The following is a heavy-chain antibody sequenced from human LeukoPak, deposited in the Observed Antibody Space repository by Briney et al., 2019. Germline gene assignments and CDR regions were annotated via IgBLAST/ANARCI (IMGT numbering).Heavy chain of an antibody. Sequence: GGSLRLSCAACEFTFGSFAMSWVRQAPGKGLEWVSYIRGGGAGALYADSVKGRFTVSRDNSRSTLYLQMNSLRVEDTAVYYCAKCAQSYGNDAFDLWGPGTMVTVSS. CDR2: IRGGGAGA. CDR1: EFTFGSFA. V-gene: IGHV3-23*01. J-gene: IGHJ3*01. D-gene: IGHD5-18*01. CDR3: AKCAQSYGNDAFDL.